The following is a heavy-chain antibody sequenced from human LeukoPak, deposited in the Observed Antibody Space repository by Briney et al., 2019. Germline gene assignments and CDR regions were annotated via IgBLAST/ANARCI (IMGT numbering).Heavy chain of an antibody. CDR1: GFTFSSYA. CDR2: ISYDGSNK. D-gene: IGHD2-2*01. J-gene: IGHJ4*02. Sequence: PGGSLRLSCAASGFTFSSYAMHWVRQAPGKGLEWVAVISYDGSNKYYADSVKGRFTLSRDNSKSTLYLQMNSLRAEDTAVYYCVLLTLVVPAAMGGFDYWGQGTLVTVSS. CDR3: VLLTLVVPAAMGGFDY. V-gene: IGHV3-30-3*01.